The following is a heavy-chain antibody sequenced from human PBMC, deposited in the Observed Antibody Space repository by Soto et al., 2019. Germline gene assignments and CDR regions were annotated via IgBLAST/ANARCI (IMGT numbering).Heavy chain of an antibody. CDR3: GKDYASPWYCFDC. J-gene: IGHJ4*02. CDR1: GLTFSSYA. D-gene: IGHD2-2*01. Sequence: PGGSLRLPCAPSGLTFSSYAMSWVRHTPGKGLQWVSTISGSISGGATYYADSVKGRFTISRDNSNNTLYLQMNSLRAEDTSVYYCGKDYASPWYCFDCWVQGTLVTVSS. V-gene: IGHV3-23*01. CDR2: ISGSISGGAT.